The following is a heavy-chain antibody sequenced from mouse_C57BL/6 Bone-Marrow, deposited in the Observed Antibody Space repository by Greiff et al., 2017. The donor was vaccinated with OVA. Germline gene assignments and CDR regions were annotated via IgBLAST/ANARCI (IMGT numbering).Heavy chain of an antibody. CDR1: GYTFTDYY. CDR3: ARETNYYGSSYAWFAY. D-gene: IGHD1-1*01. V-gene: IGHV1-75*01. Sequence: QVQLQQSGPELVKPGASVKISCKASGYTFTDYYINWVKQRPGQGLEWIGWIFPGSGSTYYNEKFKGKATLTVVKSSSTAYMLLSSLTSADSAVYFCARETNYYGSSYAWFAYWGQGTLVTVSA. J-gene: IGHJ3*01. CDR2: IFPGSGST.